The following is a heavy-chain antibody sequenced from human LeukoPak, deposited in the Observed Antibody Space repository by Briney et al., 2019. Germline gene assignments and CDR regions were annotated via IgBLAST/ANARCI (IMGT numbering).Heavy chain of an antibody. D-gene: IGHD5-12*01. CDR2: ISGSGGST. Sequence: GGSLRLSCAASGFTFSSYAMSWVRQAPGKGLEWVSAISGSGGSTYYADSVKGRFTISRDNAKNSLYLQMNSLRAEDTALYYCAKATYSGYDFDYWDYWGQGTLVTVSS. CDR3: AKATYSGYDFDYWDY. V-gene: IGHV3-23*01. CDR1: GFTFSSYA. J-gene: IGHJ4*02.